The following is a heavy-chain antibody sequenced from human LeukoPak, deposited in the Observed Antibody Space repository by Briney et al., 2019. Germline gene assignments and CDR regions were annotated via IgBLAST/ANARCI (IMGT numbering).Heavy chain of an antibody. CDR1: GFTFSDSH. CDR2: IRSKADNYAT. Sequence: GGSLRLSCVASGFTFSDSHMHWVRQASGKGLEWVGHIRSKADNYATAYGASVTGRFTISRDDSKNMAYLQMDSLKTEDTAIYYCSRQVDSVHDYWGRGILVTVSS. J-gene: IGHJ4*02. V-gene: IGHV3-73*01. CDR3: SRQVDSVHDY. D-gene: IGHD5-12*01.